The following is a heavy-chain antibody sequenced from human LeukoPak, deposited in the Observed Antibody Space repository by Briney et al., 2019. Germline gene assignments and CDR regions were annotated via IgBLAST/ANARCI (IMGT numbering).Heavy chain of an antibody. D-gene: IGHD3-3*01. CDR2: IYYSGST. V-gene: IGHV4-59*01. CDR3: ARNSDFWSGLYYFDY. J-gene: IGHJ4*02. CDR1: GGSISSYY. Sequence: SSETLSLTCTVSGGSISSYYWSWIRQPPGKCLEWIGYIYYSGSTNYNPSLKSRVTISVDTSKNQFSLKLSSVTAADTAVYYCARNSDFWSGLYYFDYWGQGTLVTVSS.